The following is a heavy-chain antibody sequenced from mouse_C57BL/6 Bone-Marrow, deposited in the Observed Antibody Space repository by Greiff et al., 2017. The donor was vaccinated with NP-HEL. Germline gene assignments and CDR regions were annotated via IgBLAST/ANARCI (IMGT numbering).Heavy chain of an antibody. CDR3: TMITTVVAPHWYFDV. D-gene: IGHD1-1*01. CDR1: GYTFTSYW. V-gene: IGHV14-4*01. CDR2: IDPENGDT. Sequence: VQLQQPGAELVKPGASVKLSCKASGYTFTSYWMHWVKQRPGQGLEWIGWIDPENGDTEYASKFQGKATITADTSSNTAYLQLSSLTSEDTAVYYCTMITTVVAPHWYFDVWGTGTTVTVSS. J-gene: IGHJ1*03.